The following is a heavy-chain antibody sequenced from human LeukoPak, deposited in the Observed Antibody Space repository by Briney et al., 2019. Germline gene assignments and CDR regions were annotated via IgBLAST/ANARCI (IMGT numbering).Heavy chain of an antibody. J-gene: IGHJ5*02. Sequence: ASVKVSCKASGYTFTSYGISWVRQAPGQGLEWMGWISAYNGNTNYAQKLQGRVTTTTDTSTSTAYMELRSLRSDDTAVYYCARDGYSSSWYWFDPWGQGTLVTVSS. CDR2: ISAYNGNT. CDR1: GYTFTSYG. D-gene: IGHD6-13*01. V-gene: IGHV1-18*04. CDR3: ARDGYSSSWYWFDP.